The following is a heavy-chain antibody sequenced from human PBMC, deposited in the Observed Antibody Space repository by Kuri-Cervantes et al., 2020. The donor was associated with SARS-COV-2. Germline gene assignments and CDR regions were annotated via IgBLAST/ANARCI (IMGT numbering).Heavy chain of an antibody. CDR2: IKSKTDGGTT. Sequence: GESLKISCAASGFTFSNAWMSWVRQAPGKGLEWVGRIKSKTDGGTTDYAAPVKGRFTISRDDSKNTLYLQMNNLRAEDTALYFCARDPTGVAGVGRFFDYWGQGALVTVSS. J-gene: IGHJ4*02. D-gene: IGHD6-19*01. V-gene: IGHV3-15*05. CDR1: GFTFSNAW. CDR3: ARDPTGVAGVGRFFDY.